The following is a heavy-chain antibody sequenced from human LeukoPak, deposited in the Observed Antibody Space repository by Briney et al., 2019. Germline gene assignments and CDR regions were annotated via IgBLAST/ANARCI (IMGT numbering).Heavy chain of an antibody. CDR2: IYSGGST. Sequence: GGSLRLSCAASGFTVSSNYMSWVRQAPGKGLEWVSVIYSGGSTYYADSVKGRFTISRDNSKNTLYLQTNSLRAEDTAVYYCASPSSGWYPLYYYYGMDVWGQGTTVTVSS. D-gene: IGHD6-19*01. J-gene: IGHJ6*02. CDR1: GFTVSSNY. V-gene: IGHV3-53*01. CDR3: ASPSSGWYPLYYYYGMDV.